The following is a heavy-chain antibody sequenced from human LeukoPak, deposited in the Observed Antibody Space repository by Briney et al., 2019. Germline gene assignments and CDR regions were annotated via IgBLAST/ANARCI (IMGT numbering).Heavy chain of an antibody. D-gene: IGHD6-13*01. Sequence: GGSLRLSCAASGFSFSSYAMSWVRQAPGKGLEWVSAINGSGGTSTYYADSVKGRFTISRDNSKNTLYLQMNSLRAEDTAVYYCANSAAVGTFYWGQGTLVTVSS. CDR1: GFSFSSYA. V-gene: IGHV3-23*01. J-gene: IGHJ4*02. CDR3: ANSAAVGTFY. CDR2: INGSGGTST.